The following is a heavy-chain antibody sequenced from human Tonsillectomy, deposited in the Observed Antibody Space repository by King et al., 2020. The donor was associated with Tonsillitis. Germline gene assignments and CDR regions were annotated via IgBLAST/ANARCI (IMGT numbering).Heavy chain of an antibody. CDR2: ISSSGSTI. CDR3: ARGGYCGGDCYPYYFDY. Sequence: QLVQSGGGLVQPGGSLRLSCAASGVTVSDYSMNWVRQAPGKGLEWLSYISSSGSTIYYADSVKGRFTISRDNAKNSLYLLMNSLRAEDTAVYYCARGGYCGGDCYPYYFDYWGQGTLVTVSS. V-gene: IGHV3-48*04. D-gene: IGHD2-21*02. CDR1: GVTVSDYS. J-gene: IGHJ4*02.